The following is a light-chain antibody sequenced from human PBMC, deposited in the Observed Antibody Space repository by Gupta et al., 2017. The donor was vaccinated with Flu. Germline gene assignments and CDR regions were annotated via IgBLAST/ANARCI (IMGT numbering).Light chain of an antibody. J-gene: IGKJ3*01. V-gene: IGKV2-24*01. CDR3: MRATQIPPLT. CDR2: KIA. CDR1: PSLGSSNGNTY. Sequence: DVVMTKPPLSSPVTHGHPAAISCRTSPSLGSSNGNTYMSWLQQRPGQPPRLLIYKIANRFSGVPDRFSGSGAGTEFKLKISRVEAEDVGVYYCMRATQIPPLTFGPGTKVDIK.